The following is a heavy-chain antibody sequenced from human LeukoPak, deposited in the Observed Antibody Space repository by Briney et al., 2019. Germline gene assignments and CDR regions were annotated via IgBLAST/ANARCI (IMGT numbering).Heavy chain of an antibody. Sequence: PGGSLRLSCAVSGFTFDDYAMHWVRQVPGKGLEWVSSISSSNSYIYYADSVKGRFTISRDNAKNSLYLQMNSLRAEDTAVYYCARDRQRYYGSGSYYASDFWGQGALVTVSS. V-gene: IGHV3-21*01. CDR2: ISSSNSYI. CDR1: GFTFDDYA. CDR3: ARDRQRYYGSGSYYASDF. D-gene: IGHD3-10*01. J-gene: IGHJ4*02.